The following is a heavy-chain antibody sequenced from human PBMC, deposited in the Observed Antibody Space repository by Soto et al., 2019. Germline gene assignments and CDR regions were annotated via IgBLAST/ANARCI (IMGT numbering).Heavy chain of an antibody. Sequence: SETLSLTCTVSSAPVSSSTYTWGWIRQPPGKGLEWIGSIYYSGSTYYNPSLNSRVTVSVDTSKNQFSLKLSSVTAADTAVYYCARSDGRYWGQGTLVTVSS. CDR1: SAPVSSSTYT. CDR3: ARSDGRY. V-gene: IGHV4-39*07. J-gene: IGHJ4*02. CDR2: IYYSGST.